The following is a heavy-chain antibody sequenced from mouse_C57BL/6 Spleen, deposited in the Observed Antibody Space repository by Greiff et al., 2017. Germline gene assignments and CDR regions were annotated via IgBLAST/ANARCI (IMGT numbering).Heavy chain of an antibody. D-gene: IGHD1-1*01. CDR2: ISSGGDYI. CDR3: TRERVEATVVGGGYFDY. CDR1: GFTFSSYA. V-gene: IGHV5-9-1*02. Sequence: DVMLVESGEGLVKPGGSLKLSCAASGFTFSSYAMSWVRQTPEKRLEWVAYISSGGDYIYYADTVKGRFTISRDNARNTLYLQMSSLKSEDTAMYYCTRERVEATVVGGGYFDYWGQGTTLTVSS. J-gene: IGHJ2*01.